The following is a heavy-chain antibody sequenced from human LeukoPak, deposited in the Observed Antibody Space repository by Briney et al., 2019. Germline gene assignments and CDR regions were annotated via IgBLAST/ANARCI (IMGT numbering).Heavy chain of an antibody. CDR2: IYYSGNT. CDR1: GFTFSSYS. Sequence: GSLRLSCAASGFTFSSYSMNWVRQAPGKGLEWIGSIYYSGNTYYSPSLMSRVTISVDTSKNQFSLNLNSVTAADTAVYFCARAPHFFDTSGSRYYFDYWGQGALVTVSS. CDR3: ARAPHFFDTSGSRYYFDY. J-gene: IGHJ4*02. V-gene: IGHV4-59*12. D-gene: IGHD3-22*01.